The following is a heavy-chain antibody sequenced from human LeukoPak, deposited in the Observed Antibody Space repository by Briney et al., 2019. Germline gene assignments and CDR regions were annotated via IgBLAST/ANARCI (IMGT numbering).Heavy chain of an antibody. CDR1: GFTFDDYA. CDR2: ISGDSGST. D-gene: IGHD5-18*01. V-gene: IGHV3-43*02. CDR3: ARDTEGYTYGYYYYGMDV. Sequence: GGSLRLSCAASGFTFDDYAMHWVRQAPGKGLEWVSLISGDSGSTFYADSVKGRFTISRDNSKNSLYLQMNSLRNDDTALYYCARDTEGYTYGYYYYGMDVWGQGTTVTVSS. J-gene: IGHJ6*02.